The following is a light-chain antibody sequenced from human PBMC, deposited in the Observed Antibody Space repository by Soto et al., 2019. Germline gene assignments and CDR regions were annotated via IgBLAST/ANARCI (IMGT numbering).Light chain of an antibody. Sequence: QSVPTQPASVSGSPGQSITISCTGTSSDVGGYKYVSWYQQHPGKAPKLMIYEVSNRPSGVSNRFSGSKSGNTASLTISGLQAEDEADYYCNSFTSSSTYVFGTGTKVTVL. J-gene: IGLJ1*01. V-gene: IGLV2-14*01. CDR2: EVS. CDR3: NSFTSSSTYV. CDR1: SSDVGGYKY.